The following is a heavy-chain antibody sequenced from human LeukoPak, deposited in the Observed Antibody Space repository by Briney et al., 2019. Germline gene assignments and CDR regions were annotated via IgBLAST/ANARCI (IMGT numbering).Heavy chain of an antibody. D-gene: IGHD2-2*01. CDR1: GLSFSDYV. J-gene: IGHJ4*02. Sequence: GGSLRLSCAASGLSFSDYVMTWVRQAPGKGLEWVSSISGGGGNTKIADSVKGRFTIFRDNSKNTMYLQMKSLRVEDTAIYYCAKDRTYCSSSKCDIQLYYFDYWGQGSLVTVSS. CDR3: AKDRTYCSSSKCDIQLYYFDY. V-gene: IGHV3-23*01. CDR2: ISGGGGNT.